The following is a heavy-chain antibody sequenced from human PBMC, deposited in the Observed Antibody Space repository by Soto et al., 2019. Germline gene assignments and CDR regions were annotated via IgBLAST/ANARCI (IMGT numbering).Heavy chain of an antibody. CDR1: GGSITGYY. Sequence: TSETLSLTCTVSGGSITGYYWSGIRQPPGKGLEWIGCIHYSGSTHYNPSLLSRVTISADTSKNQFSLKLSSVTAADTAVYYCARSLRRGYSYGALDYWGQGTLVTVSS. J-gene: IGHJ4*02. CDR2: IHYSGST. CDR3: ARSLRRGYSYGALDY. V-gene: IGHV4-59*01. D-gene: IGHD5-18*01.